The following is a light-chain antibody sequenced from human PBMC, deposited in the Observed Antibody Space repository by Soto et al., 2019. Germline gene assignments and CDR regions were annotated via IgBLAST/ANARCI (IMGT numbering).Light chain of an antibody. CDR2: AAS. CDR1: QSVNSNS. V-gene: IGKV3-20*01. Sequence: EIVLTQSPGTLSLSPGERATLSCGASQSVNSNSLAWYQQKPGQAPRLLFYAASNSASGVPDRFSVSGSGTDFTLTICRLEPEDFAVYHCQQYGSSPLTFGGGTKVEIK. J-gene: IGKJ4*01. CDR3: QQYGSSPLT.